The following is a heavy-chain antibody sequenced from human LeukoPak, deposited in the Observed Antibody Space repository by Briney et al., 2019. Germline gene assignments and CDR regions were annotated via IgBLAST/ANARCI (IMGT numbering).Heavy chain of an antibody. D-gene: IGHD2-2*01. J-gene: IGHJ4*02. CDR3: ARGVVPAANALAY. CDR1: GGSISSGDYY. Sequence: SETLSLTCTVSGGSISSGDYYWSWIRQPPGKGLEWIGYIYYSGSTYYNPSLKSRVTISVDTSKNQFSLKLSSVTAADTAVYYCARGVVPAANALAYWGQGTLVTVSS. V-gene: IGHV4-30-4*01. CDR2: IYYSGST.